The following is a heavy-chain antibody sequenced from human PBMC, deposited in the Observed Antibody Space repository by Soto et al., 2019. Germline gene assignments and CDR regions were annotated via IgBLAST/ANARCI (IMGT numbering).Heavy chain of an antibody. CDR1: GYTFTNYW. CDR3: ARLSRASFALDV. J-gene: IGHJ6*02. V-gene: IGHV5-51*01. CDR2: IYPTDSYT. D-gene: IGHD3-16*01. Sequence: GESLKISCKGSGYTFTNYWIGWVRQMPGKGLEWMGIIYPTDSYTKYSPSFEGHVTISADKSISTACLQWSSLKASDSAVYYCARLSRASFALDVWGQGTTVTVSS.